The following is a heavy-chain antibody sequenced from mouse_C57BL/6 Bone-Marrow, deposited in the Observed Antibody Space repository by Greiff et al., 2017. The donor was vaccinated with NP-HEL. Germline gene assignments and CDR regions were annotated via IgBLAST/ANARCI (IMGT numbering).Heavy chain of an antibody. J-gene: IGHJ3*01. CDR2: IYPRSGNT. CDR3: ARKKVYDGYYAAWFAY. CDR1: GYTFTSYG. V-gene: IGHV1-81*01. Sequence: VQLQQSGAELARPGASVKLSCKASGYTFTSYGISWVKQRTGQGLEWIGEIYPRSGNTYYNEKFKGKATLTADKSSSTAYMELRSLTSEDSAVYFCARKKVYDGYYAAWFAYWGQGTLVTVSA. D-gene: IGHD2-3*01.